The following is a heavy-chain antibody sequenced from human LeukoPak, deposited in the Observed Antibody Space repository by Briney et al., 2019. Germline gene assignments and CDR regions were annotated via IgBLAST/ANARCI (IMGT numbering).Heavy chain of an antibody. CDR1: GGSISSGSYY. D-gene: IGHD5-18*01. V-gene: IGHV4-39*07. CDR2: INHSGST. J-gene: IGHJ4*02. CDR3: ARGGYTAMVTHVDY. Sequence: PSETLSLTCTVSGGSISSGSYYWSWIRQPPGKGLEWIGEINHSGSTNYNPSLKSRVTISVDTSKNQFSLKLSSVTAADTAVYYCARGGYTAMVTHVDYWGQGTLVTVSS.